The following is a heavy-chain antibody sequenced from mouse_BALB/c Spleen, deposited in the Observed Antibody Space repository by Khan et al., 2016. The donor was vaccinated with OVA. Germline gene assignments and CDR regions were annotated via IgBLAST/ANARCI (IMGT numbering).Heavy chain of an antibody. J-gene: IGHJ2*01. CDR3: AREGALYYFEY. CDR1: GYIFTSYW. V-gene: IGHV1-76*01. Sequence: QVQLKESGAELVRPGASVKLSCKTSGYIFTSYWIHWVKQRSGQGLEWIARIYPGTDNSYYSETVQDKATLTADNSSSTAYMQFISLKSEDSAVYFCAREGALYYFEYWGQGTTLTVSS. CDR2: IYPGTDNS.